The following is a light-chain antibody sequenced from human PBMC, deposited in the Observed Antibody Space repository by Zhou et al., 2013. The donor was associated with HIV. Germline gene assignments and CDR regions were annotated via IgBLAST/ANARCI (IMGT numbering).Light chain of an antibody. Sequence: EIVMTQSPATLSVSPGEAATLSCRTSQSVSTDLAWYQQKPGQAPRLLIYGASIRANDIPDRFSGSGSGTDFTLTISSLKSEDSAVYYCQQYNNWPRAFGQGTKVEIK. CDR2: GAS. J-gene: IGKJ1*01. CDR3: QQYNNWPRA. V-gene: IGKV3-15*01. CDR1: QSVSTD.